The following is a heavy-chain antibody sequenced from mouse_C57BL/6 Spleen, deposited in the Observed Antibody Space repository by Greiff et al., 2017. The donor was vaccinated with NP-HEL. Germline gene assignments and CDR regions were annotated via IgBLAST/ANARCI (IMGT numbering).Heavy chain of an antibody. V-gene: IGHV1-54*01. CDR2: INPGSGGT. Sequence: VQLQQSGAELVRPGTSVKVSCKASGYAFTNYLIEWVKQRPGQGLEWIGVINPGSGGTNYNEKFKGKATLTADKSSSTAYMQLSSLTSEDSAVYFGARSRGNSHFDYWGEGTTLTVSS. D-gene: IGHD2-1*01. CDR1: GYAFTNYL. J-gene: IGHJ2*01. CDR3: ARSRGNSHFDY.